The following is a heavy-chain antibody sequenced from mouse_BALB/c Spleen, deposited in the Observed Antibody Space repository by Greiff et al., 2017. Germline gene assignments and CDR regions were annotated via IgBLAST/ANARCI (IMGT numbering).Heavy chain of an antibody. V-gene: IGHV14-3*02. CDR3: ARSYYGSSLYAMDY. Sequence: VQLQQSGAELVKPGASVKLSCTASGFNIKDTYMHWVKQRPEQGLEWIGRIDPANGNTKYDPKFQGKATITADTSSNTAYLQLSSLTSEDTAVYYCARSYYGSSLYAMDYWGQGTSVTVSS. CDR2: IDPANGNT. CDR1: GFNIKDTY. J-gene: IGHJ4*01. D-gene: IGHD1-1*01.